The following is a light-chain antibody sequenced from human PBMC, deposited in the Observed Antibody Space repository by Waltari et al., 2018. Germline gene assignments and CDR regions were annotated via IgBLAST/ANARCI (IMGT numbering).Light chain of an antibody. CDR1: HSAVGAYNL. CDR3: CSYGGSYTWV. Sequence: QSALTQPASVSGSPGQAINISCPGTHSAVGAYNLVLWYHQYPGRAPRLMIYEARNRPSGVSNRFSASKSGNTASLTISGLQADDEADYYCCSYGGSYTWVFGGGTKVTVL. J-gene: IGLJ3*02. V-gene: IGLV2-23*01. CDR2: EAR.